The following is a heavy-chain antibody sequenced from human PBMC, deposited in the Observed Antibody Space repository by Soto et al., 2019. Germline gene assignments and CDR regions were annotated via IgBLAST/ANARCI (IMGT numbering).Heavy chain of an antibody. D-gene: IGHD6-6*01. J-gene: IGHJ6*02. CDR2: IWYDGSNK. Sequence: PGGSLRLACAASGFTFSSYVMHGVRQAPGKGLEWVAVIWYDGSNKYYADSVNGRFTISRDNSKNTLYLQMNSLRAEDTAVYYCARDRIAARGYYYYGMDVWGQGTTVTVSS. CDR3: ARDRIAARGYYYYGMDV. CDR1: GFTFSSYV. V-gene: IGHV3-33*01.